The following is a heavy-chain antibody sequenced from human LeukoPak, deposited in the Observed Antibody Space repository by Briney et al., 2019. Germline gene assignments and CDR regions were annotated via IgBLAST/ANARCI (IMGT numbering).Heavy chain of an antibody. CDR1: GFTFSDYY. CDR3: ARIGIAATS. J-gene: IGHJ4*02. Sequence: GGSLRLSYAASGFTFSDYYMSWIRQAPGKGLEWVSSISSSSSYIYYADSVKGRFTISRDNAKNSLYLQMSSLRAEDTAVYYCARIGIAATSWSQGTLVTVSS. V-gene: IGHV3-11*06. D-gene: IGHD6-13*01. CDR2: ISSSSSYI.